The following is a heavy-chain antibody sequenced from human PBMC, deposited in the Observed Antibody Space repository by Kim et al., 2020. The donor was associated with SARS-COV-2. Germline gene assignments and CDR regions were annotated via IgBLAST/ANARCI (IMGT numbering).Heavy chain of an antibody. CDR1: GGSFSGYY. CDR3: ARVVSGSYYGNWFDP. D-gene: IGHD1-26*01. CDR2: INHSGST. V-gene: IGHV4-34*01. Sequence: SETLSLTCAVYGGSFSGYYWSWIRQPPGKGLEWIGEINHSGSTNYNPSLKSRVTISVDTSKNQFSLKLSSVTAADTAVYYCARVVSGSYYGNWFDPWGQG. J-gene: IGHJ5*02.